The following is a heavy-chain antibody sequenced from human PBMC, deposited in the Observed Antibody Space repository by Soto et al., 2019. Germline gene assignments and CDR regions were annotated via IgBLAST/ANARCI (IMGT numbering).Heavy chain of an antibody. CDR3: ARIEMASIK. J-gene: IGHJ4*02. Sequence: NPSETLSLTCSVSGASIRSGGYYWSWLRQSPGKGLEWIGHIYYTGSTFYSPSLKSRLTISLDTPKNQFSLDLRSVTAADTAMYYCARIEMASIKWGRGTLVTVSS. CDR2: IYYTGST. V-gene: IGHV4-31*03. CDR1: GASIRSGGYY.